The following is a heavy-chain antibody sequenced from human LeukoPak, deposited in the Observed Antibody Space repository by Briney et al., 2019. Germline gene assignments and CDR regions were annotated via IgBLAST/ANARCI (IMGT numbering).Heavy chain of an antibody. D-gene: IGHD3-10*01. CDR3: ARGSVSLWFGKRFDY. Sequence: SETLSLTCTVSGGSISSSSYYWGWIRQPPGKGLEWIGSIYYSGSTYYNPSLKSRVTISVDTSKNQFSLKLSSVTAADTAVYYCARGSVSLWFGKRFDYWGQGTLVTVSS. CDR2: IYYSGST. CDR1: GGSISSSSYY. J-gene: IGHJ4*02. V-gene: IGHV4-39*07.